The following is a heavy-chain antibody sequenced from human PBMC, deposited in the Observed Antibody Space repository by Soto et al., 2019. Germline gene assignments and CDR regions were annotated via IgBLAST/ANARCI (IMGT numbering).Heavy chain of an antibody. D-gene: IGHD2-2*01. CDR3: ARVRLVSSGHRDFYF. J-gene: IGHJ4*02. V-gene: IGHV4-59*13. CDR2: IYYSASX. Sequence: PGKGLEWIGYIYYSASXNYNTSPXSRLTISVDTSKNQFSLKLFSVTAADTAVYYCARVRLVSSGHRDFYFWAQGILVTVSS.